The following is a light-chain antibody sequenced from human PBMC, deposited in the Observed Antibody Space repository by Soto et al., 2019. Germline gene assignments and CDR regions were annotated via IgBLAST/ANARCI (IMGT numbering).Light chain of an antibody. Sequence: EIVMTQSPATLYVSPGERATLSCRASQSVSSNLAWYQQKPGQAPRLLISGASTRATGIPARFSGSGSGTEFTLTISSLQSEDFAVYYCQQYNNWPGTFGQGTKVEIK. J-gene: IGKJ1*01. V-gene: IGKV3-15*01. CDR1: QSVSSN. CDR3: QQYNNWPGT. CDR2: GAS.